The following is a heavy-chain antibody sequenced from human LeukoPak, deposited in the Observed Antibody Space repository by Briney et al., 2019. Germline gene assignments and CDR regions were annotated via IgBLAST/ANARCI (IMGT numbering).Heavy chain of an antibody. J-gene: IGHJ6*03. CDR1: GYTFTTYG. Sequence: ASVKVSCKTSGYTFTTYGISWVRQAPGQGLEWMGWISAYNGNTNYAQKFQGRVTMTTDTSTNTAYMELRSLRSDDTAVYYCARGTLGYCSGGSCYEYYYYMDVWGKGTTVTISS. D-gene: IGHD2-15*01. CDR3: ARGTLGYCSGGSCYEYYYYMDV. CDR2: ISAYNGNT. V-gene: IGHV1-18*01.